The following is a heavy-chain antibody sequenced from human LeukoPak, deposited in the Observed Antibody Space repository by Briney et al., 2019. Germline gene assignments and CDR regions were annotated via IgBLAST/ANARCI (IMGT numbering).Heavy chain of an antibody. Sequence: ASVKVSCKASGYTFTGYYMHWVRQAPGQGLEWMGRINPDSGGTNYAQKFQGRVTMTRDTSISTAYMELSRLRSDDTAVYYCAREGGNWNYKFDYWGQGTLVTVSS. D-gene: IGHD1-7*01. V-gene: IGHV1-2*06. J-gene: IGHJ4*02. CDR2: INPDSGGT. CDR3: AREGGNWNYKFDY. CDR1: GYTFTGYY.